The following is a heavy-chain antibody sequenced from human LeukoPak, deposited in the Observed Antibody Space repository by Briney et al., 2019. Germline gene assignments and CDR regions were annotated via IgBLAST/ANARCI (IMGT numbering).Heavy chain of an antibody. Sequence: SETLSLTCTVSGGSISSSSYYWGWIRQPPGKGLEWIGSIYYSGSTYCNPSLKSRVTISVDTSKNQFSLKLSSVTAADTAVYYCARHRDYYGSGSYLNWFDPWGQGTLVTVSS. CDR3: ARHRDYYGSGSYLNWFDP. CDR1: GGSISSSSYY. CDR2: IYYSGST. D-gene: IGHD3-10*01. V-gene: IGHV4-39*01. J-gene: IGHJ5*02.